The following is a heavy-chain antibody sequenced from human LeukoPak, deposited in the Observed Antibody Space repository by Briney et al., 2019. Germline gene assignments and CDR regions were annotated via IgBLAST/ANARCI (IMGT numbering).Heavy chain of an antibody. D-gene: IGHD2-2*02. CDR3: ARGRSGYCSSTSCYTGFDY. CDR2: ISAYNGNT. J-gene: IGHJ4*02. V-gene: IGHV1-18*01. CDR1: GYTFTSYG. Sequence: WASVKVSCKASGYTFTSYGISWVRQAPGQGLEWMGWISAYNGNTNYAQKLQGRVTKTTDTSTSTAYMELRSLRSDDTAVYYCARGRSGYCSSTSCYTGFDYWGQGTLVTVSS.